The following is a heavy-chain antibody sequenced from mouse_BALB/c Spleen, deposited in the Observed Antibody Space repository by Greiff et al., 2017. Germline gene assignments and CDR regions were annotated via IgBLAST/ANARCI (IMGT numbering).Heavy chain of an antibody. V-gene: IGHV5-6-5*01. CDR2: ISSGGSI. J-gene: IGHJ4*01. D-gene: IGHD2-3*01. CDR1: GFTFSSYA. Sequence: EVQGVESGGGLVKPGGSLKLSCAASGFTFSSYAMSWVRQTPEKRLEWVASISSGGSIYYPDSVKGRFTISRDNARNILYLQMSSLRSEDTAMYYCARGGGYYLYYYAMDYWGQGTSVTVSS. CDR3: ARGGGYYLYYYAMDY.